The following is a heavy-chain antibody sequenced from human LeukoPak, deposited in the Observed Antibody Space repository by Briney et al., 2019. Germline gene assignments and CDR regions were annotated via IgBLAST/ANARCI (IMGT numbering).Heavy chain of an antibody. V-gene: IGHV1-8*03. D-gene: IGHD3-3*01. CDR3: ARAVSIMIFGVVSY. J-gene: IGHJ4*02. CDR1: GYTFTSYD. Sequence: ASGKVSCKAAGYTFTSYDINWVRQAPGQGLEWMGWMNPNRGNTGYAQMVQGRVTITRNTAISTASMELSSLRSEDTAVYYCARAVSIMIFGVVSYWGQGTLVTVSS. CDR2: MNPNRGNT.